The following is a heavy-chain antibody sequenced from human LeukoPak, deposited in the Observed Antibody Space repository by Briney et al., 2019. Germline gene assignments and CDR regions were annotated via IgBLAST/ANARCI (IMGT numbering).Heavy chain of an antibody. V-gene: IGHV3-48*01. D-gene: IGHD3-9*01. J-gene: IGHJ4*02. CDR3: ARGVVRYFDY. CDR2: ITNSGNSK. Sequence: QPGGSLRLSCAASEFTFSSYSMNWVRQAPGKGLEWVSYITNSGNSKSYADPVKGRFTISRDNTKNSLYLQMNSLRAEDTAVYYCARGVVRYFDYWGQGALVTVSS. CDR1: EFTFSSYS.